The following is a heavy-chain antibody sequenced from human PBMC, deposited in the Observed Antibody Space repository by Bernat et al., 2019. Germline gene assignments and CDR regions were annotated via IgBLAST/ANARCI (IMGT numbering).Heavy chain of an antibody. J-gene: IGHJ4*02. Sequence: EVQLVESGGGLVKPGGSLRLSCAAPGFTFSNAWMSWVRQAPGKGLEWVSAISGSGGSTYYADSVKGRFTISRDNSKNTLYLQMNSLRAEDTAVYYCAKDPATAARGYWGQGTLVTVSS. CDR1: GFTFSNAW. V-gene: IGHV3-23*04. CDR2: ISGSGGST. CDR3: AKDPATAARGY. D-gene: IGHD6-6*01.